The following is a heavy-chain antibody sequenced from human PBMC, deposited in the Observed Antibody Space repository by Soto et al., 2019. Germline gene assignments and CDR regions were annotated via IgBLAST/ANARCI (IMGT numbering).Heavy chain of an antibody. D-gene: IGHD3-22*01. Sequence: QLQLQESGSGLVKPSQTLSLTCAVSGGSISSGGYSWSWIRQPPGKGLEWIGYIYHSGSTYYNPSLKSRVTISVDRSKNQVSLKLSSVTAADTAVYYCAREYYYDSSGFDIWGQGTMVTVSS. J-gene: IGHJ3*02. V-gene: IGHV4-30-2*01. CDR3: AREYYYDSSGFDI. CDR2: IYHSGST. CDR1: GGSISSGGYS.